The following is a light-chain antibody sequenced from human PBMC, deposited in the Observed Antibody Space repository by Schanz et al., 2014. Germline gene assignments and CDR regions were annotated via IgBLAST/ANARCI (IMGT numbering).Light chain of an antibody. CDR3: QQYATAPVT. V-gene: IGKV3D-15*01. J-gene: IGKJ2*01. CDR2: AAS. CDR1: QSVSNN. Sequence: EIVMTQSPATLSVSPGERATLSCRASQSVSNNLAWYQQKPGQAPTLLIYAASTRATGIPGRFSGSGSGTDFTLSISRLEPEDFAVYYCQQYATAPVTFGQGTKLEIK.